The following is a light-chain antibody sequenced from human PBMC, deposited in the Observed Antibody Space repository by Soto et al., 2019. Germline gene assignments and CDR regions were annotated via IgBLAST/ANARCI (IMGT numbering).Light chain of an antibody. V-gene: IGLV2-14*01. J-gene: IGLJ1*01. CDR2: DVS. CDR3: CSYTTSTTGV. CDR1: SSDVGGRDH. Sequence: QSALTQPTSVSGSPGQSITISCTGTSSDVGGRDHVSWYQQHPGKAPKLMIYDVSNRPSGVSNRFSDSKSGNTASLTISGLQAEDEADYYCCSYTTSTTGVFGTGTKVTVL.